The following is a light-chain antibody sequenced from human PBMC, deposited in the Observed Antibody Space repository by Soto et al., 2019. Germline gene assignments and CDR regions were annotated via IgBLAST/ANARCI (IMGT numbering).Light chain of an antibody. CDR1: SSDVGGYNY. Sequence: QSALTQPRSVSGSPEQSVTISCTGTSSDVGGYNYVSWYQQHPGKAPKLMIYYVSKRPSGVPDRFSGSKSGNTASLTISGLQAEDEADYYCSSYAGSYTWVFGGGTKLTVL. CDR3: SSYAGSYTWV. CDR2: YVS. J-gene: IGLJ3*02. V-gene: IGLV2-11*01.